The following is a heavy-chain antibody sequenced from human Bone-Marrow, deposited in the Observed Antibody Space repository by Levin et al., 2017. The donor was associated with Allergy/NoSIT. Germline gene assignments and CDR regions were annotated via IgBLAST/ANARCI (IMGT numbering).Heavy chain of an antibody. V-gene: IGHV3-15*01. CDR1: GFTFSNAW. CDR3: TTASSGWYLVY. Sequence: PGESLKISCAASGFTFSNAWMSWVRQAPGKGLEWVGRIKSKTDGGTTDYAAPVKGRFTISRDDSKNTLYLQMNSLKTEDTAVYYCTTASSGWYLVYWGQGTLVTVSS. CDR2: IKSKTDGGTT. J-gene: IGHJ4*02. D-gene: IGHD6-19*01.